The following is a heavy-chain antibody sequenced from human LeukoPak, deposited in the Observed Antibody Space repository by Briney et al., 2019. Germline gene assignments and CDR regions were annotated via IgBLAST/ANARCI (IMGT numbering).Heavy chain of an antibody. CDR3: ARDPGSSSFDY. CDR2: IDRDGSVK. CDR1: GFTFSNYL. D-gene: IGHD6-13*01. J-gene: IGHJ4*02. V-gene: IGHV3-7*01. Sequence: PGGSLRLSCAASGFTFSNYLMTWVRQTPGKGLEFVANIDRDGSVKNYVGSVKGRFTISRDNAENSLYLQMNSLRADDTAMYYCARDPGSSSFDYWGQGSLVTVSS.